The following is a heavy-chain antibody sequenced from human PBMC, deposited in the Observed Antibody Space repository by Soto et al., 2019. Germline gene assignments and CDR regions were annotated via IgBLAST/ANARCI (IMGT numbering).Heavy chain of an antibody. Sequence: SETLSLTCTVSGGSISSGGYYWSWIRQHPGKGLEWIGYIYYSGSTYYNPSLKSRVTISVDTSKNQFSLKLSSVTAADTAVYYCARGHFHYGSGSSCWFDPWGQGTLVTVSS. V-gene: IGHV4-31*03. CDR1: GGSISSGGYY. D-gene: IGHD3-10*01. CDR3: ARGHFHYGSGSSCWFDP. J-gene: IGHJ5*02. CDR2: IYYSGST.